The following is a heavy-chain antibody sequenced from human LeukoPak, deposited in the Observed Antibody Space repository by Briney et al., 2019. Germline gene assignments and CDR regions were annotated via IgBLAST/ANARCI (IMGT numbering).Heavy chain of an antibody. CDR2: IYSSGST. J-gene: IGHJ4*02. Sequence: PSETLSLTCTVSGASIRSNNWSWIRQPAGQGLEWIGLIYSSGSTNHNPSLNSRVTMSLDTSKNQFSLKLTSVTAADTAVYYCARGPMTYYYGSSASPPRLNYYFDSWGLGTLVTVSS. V-gene: IGHV4-4*07. D-gene: IGHD3-22*01. CDR3: ARGPMTYYYGSSASPPRLNYYFDS. CDR1: GASIRSNN.